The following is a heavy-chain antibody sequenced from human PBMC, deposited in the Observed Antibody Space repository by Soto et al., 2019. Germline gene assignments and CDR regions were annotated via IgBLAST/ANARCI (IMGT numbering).Heavy chain of an antibody. D-gene: IGHD2-2*01. V-gene: IGHV2-5*02. CDR3: AYRPSIAVGPGGIWIRNYHFDN. Sequence: SGPTLVNPTQTLTPTFTFSGFSLSTFGEGVAWIRQPPGKALEWLALIYWDDDKRYSPSLKSRLTITKDTSKNQVVLTMTNMDPVDTATCYCAYRPSIAVGPGGIWIRNYHFDNCGQGTLVTVSS. CDR2: IYWDDDK. J-gene: IGHJ4*02. CDR1: GFSLSTFGEG.